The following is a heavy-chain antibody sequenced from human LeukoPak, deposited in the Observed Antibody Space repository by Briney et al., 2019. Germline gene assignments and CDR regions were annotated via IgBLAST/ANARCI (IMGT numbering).Heavy chain of an antibody. Sequence: SETLSLTCTVSGDSIFSTTYYWGWIRQPPGKGLEWIGSIFHSGSTYYNPSLKSRLTISVDTSKNQLSLRLRSVTAADTAVYYCAGAAEGVLRYFDWLGEGDYWGQGTLVTVSS. CDR3: AGAAEGVLRYFDWLGEGDY. D-gene: IGHD3-9*01. CDR2: IFHSGST. V-gene: IGHV4-39*01. CDR1: GDSIFSTTYY. J-gene: IGHJ4*02.